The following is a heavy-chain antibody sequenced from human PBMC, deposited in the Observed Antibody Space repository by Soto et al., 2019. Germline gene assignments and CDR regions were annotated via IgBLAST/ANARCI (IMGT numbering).Heavy chain of an antibody. CDR3: ARPVWFGNMGYFDS. D-gene: IGHD3-10*01. V-gene: IGHV4-34*01. CDR2: INHSGST. Sequence: SETLSLTCDVYGGAFNGYYWTWIRQPPGKGLEWIAEINHSGSTNYNPSLRSRVTMSVDTSKNQFSLKLTSVTAADTAVYFCARPVWFGNMGYFDSWGQGTLVTVSS. J-gene: IGHJ4*02. CDR1: GGAFNGYY.